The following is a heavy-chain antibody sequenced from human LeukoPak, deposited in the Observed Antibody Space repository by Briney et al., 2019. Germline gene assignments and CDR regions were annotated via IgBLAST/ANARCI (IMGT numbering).Heavy chain of an antibody. J-gene: IGHJ6*02. Sequence: GGSLRLSCAASGFTFSSYSMNWVRQAPAKGLEWVSSISSSSSYIYYADSVKGRFTISRDNAKNSLYLQMNGLRAEDTAVYYCARESHYYDSSGYYGGYYYYGMDVWGQGTTVTVSS. CDR2: ISSSSSYI. V-gene: IGHV3-21*01. D-gene: IGHD3-22*01. CDR1: GFTFSSYS. CDR3: ARESHYYDSSGYYGGYYYYGMDV.